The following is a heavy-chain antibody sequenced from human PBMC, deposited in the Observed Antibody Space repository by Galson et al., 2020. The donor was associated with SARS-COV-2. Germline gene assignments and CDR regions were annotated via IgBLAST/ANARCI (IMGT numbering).Heavy chain of an antibody. V-gene: IGHV4-59*08. D-gene: IGHD6-6*01. J-gene: IGHJ4*01. CDR3: ARYTTSSVSFDY. CDR1: NGSINNDY. Sequence: SETLSLTYSVSNGSINNDYWAWIRQTPGKGLEWIGFFHSDGSNNYNPSLKSRITISVDTSKNQFSLTLNSVTAADTAVYYCARYTTSSVSFDYWGHGTLVTVSS. CDR2: FHSDGSN.